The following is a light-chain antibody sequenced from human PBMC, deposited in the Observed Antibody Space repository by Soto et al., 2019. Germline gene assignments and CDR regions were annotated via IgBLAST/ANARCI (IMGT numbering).Light chain of an antibody. V-gene: IGKV3-11*01. Sequence: EIVLTQSPATLSLSPGERATLSCRASQGVSRHLAWYQQKPGQAPRLLIYDASTRATGIPARFSGSGSGTDCTLTISSLDPEDFAVYCCQQRRNLPITFGQGTRLEIK. CDR3: QQRRNLPIT. CDR2: DAS. CDR1: QGVSRH. J-gene: IGKJ5*01.